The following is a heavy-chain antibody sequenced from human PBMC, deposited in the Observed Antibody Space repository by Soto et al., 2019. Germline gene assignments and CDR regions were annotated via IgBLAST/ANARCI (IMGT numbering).Heavy chain of an antibody. D-gene: IGHD2-15*01. V-gene: IGHV4-59*01. CDR1: GGSISSYY. Sequence: SETLSLTCTVSGGSISSYYWSWIRQPPGKGLEWIGYTYYTGSANYNPSLKSRVTMSVDTSKNQFSLKLNSVAAADTAVYYCARTYCSGGSCYPGGNWFDPWGQGTLVTVSS. CDR3: ARTYCSGGSCYPGGNWFDP. CDR2: TYYTGSA. J-gene: IGHJ5*02.